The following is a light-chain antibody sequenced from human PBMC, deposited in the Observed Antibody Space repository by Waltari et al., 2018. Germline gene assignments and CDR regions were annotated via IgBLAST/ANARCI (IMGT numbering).Light chain of an antibody. Sequence: HSALTQPASVSGSPGQSITISCTGTSSDVGGYNYVSWYQQHPGKAPKLMIFDVSYRPSGISNGFSGSKSGNTASLTISGLQAEDEADYDCSSYISSDTLELFGGGTSLTVL. CDR3: SSYISSDTLEL. J-gene: IGLJ2*01. CDR1: SSDVGGYNY. V-gene: IGLV2-14*03. CDR2: DVS.